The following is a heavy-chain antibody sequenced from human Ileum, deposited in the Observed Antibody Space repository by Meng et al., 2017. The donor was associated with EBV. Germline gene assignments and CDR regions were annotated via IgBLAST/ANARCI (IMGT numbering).Heavy chain of an antibody. V-gene: IGHV4-39*06. CDR2: IHYNGGT. CDR3: AKEQDDGDRGIHRIDS. Sequence: RLQPRESGPGLVKPSETLSLTCTVSGGSISTSSYFWGWNRQTPGKGLEWIGSIHYNGGTAYNPSLQSRVTMSVDTSKNQFSLRLTSVTAADTAVYYCAKEQDDGDRGIHRIDSWGQGTLVTVSS. CDR1: GGSISTSSYF. J-gene: IGHJ5*01. D-gene: IGHD5-18*01.